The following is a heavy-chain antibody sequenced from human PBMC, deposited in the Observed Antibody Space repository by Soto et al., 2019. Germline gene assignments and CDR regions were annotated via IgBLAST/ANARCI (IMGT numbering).Heavy chain of an antibody. D-gene: IGHD1-1*01. V-gene: IGHV4-61*01. CDR1: GGSVSSGSYY. Sequence: SETLSLTCTVSGGSVSSGSYYWSWIRQPPGKGLEWIGYIYYSGSTNYNPSLKSRVTISVDTSKNQFCLKLSSVTAADTAVYYCARDFTTGPYYYFDYWGQGTLVTVSS. CDR2: IYYSGST. J-gene: IGHJ4*02. CDR3: ARDFTTGPYYYFDY.